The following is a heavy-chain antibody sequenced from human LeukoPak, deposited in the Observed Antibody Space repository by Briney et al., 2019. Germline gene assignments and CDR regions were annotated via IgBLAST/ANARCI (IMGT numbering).Heavy chain of an antibody. CDR1: WGSISSYY. Sequence: SETLSLTCSLSWGSISSYYWSWIRQPPGKGLEWIGYIYYSGSTNYNPSLKSRVTISVDTSKNQFSLKLSSVTAADTAVYYCARGQPYDFWSGYAPGWFDPWGQGTLVTVSS. D-gene: IGHD3-3*01. J-gene: IGHJ5*02. V-gene: IGHV4-59*01. CDR3: ARGQPYDFWSGYAPGWFDP. CDR2: IYYSGST.